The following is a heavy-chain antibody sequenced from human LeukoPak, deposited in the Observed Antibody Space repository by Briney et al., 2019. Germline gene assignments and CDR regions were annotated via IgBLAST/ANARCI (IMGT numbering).Heavy chain of an antibody. Sequence: ASVKVSCTASGGTFSSYAISWVRQAPGQGLEWMGGIIPIFGTANYAQKFQGRVTITADESTSTAYMELSSLRSEDTAVYYCARSVPPGGIITGTTWEVFYFDYWGQGALVTVSS. V-gene: IGHV1-69*01. CDR2: IIPIFGTA. CDR3: ARSVPPGGIITGTTWEVFYFDY. D-gene: IGHD1-7*01. J-gene: IGHJ4*02. CDR1: GGTFSSYA.